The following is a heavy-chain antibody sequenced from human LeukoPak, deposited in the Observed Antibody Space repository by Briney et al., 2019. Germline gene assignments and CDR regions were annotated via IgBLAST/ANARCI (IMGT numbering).Heavy chain of an antibody. CDR1: GFTFSSHA. V-gene: IGHV3-23*01. J-gene: IGHJ4*02. CDR2: ISASGDGI. Sequence: GGSLRLSCAASGFTFSSHAMSWVRQAPGKGLEWVSAISASGDGIYYTDSVKGRFTMSRDNSKDTLYLQMNTLRADDTAVYYCAKTPGGAAGNRVFDHWGQGALVTVPS. D-gene: IGHD6-13*01. CDR3: AKTPGGAAGNRVFDH.